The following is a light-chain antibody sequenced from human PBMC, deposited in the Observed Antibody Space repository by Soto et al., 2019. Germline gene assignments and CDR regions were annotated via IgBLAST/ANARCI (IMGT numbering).Light chain of an antibody. CDR1: SSDVGGYNY. V-gene: IGLV2-8*01. CDR3: SSYAYTNNYV. J-gene: IGLJ1*01. Sequence: QSVLTQPPSASGSPGQSVTISCTGTSSDVGGYNYVSWYQQHPGKAPKLIIYEVTKRPSGVPDRFSGSKSDNTASLTVSGLQAEVEADYYCSSYAYTNNYVFGTGTKVTVL. CDR2: EVT.